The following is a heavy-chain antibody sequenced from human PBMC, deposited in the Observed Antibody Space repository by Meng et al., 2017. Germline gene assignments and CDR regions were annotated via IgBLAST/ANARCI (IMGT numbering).Heavy chain of an antibody. D-gene: IGHD2-15*01. V-gene: IGHV1-69*06. Sequence: GQLGQSGVEGKKPGSSVKVSCKASGGTFSSYAISWVRQAPGQGLEWMGGIIPIFGTANYAQKFQGRVTITADKSTSTAYMELSSLRSEDTAVYYCARRDGYCSGGSCFFWFDPWGQGTLVTVSS. CDR3: ARRDGYCSGGSCFFWFDP. CDR2: IIPIFGTA. CDR1: GGTFSSYA. J-gene: IGHJ5*02.